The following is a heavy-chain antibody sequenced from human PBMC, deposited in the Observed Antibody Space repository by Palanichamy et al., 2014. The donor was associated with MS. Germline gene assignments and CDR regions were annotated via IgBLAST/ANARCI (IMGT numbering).Heavy chain of an antibody. D-gene: IGHD2-2*01. CDR1: GFTFDDYT. V-gene: IGHV3-43*01. J-gene: IGHJ4*02. Sequence: EVQLVESGGVVVQPGGSLRLSCAASGFTFDDYTMHWVRQAPGKGLEWVSLISWDGGSTYYADSVKGRFTISRDNSKNSLYLQMNSLRTEDTALYYCAKDGAYCSSTSCYEYYFDYWGQGTLITVSS. CDR2: ISWDGGST. CDR3: AKDGAYCSSTSCYEYYFDY.